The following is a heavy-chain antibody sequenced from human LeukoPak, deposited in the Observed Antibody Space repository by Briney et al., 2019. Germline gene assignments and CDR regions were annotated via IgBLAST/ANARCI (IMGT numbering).Heavy chain of an antibody. D-gene: IGHD1/OR15-1a*01. V-gene: IGHV3-30*18. Sequence: PGGSLRLSCAASGFTFDDYAMHWVRQAPGKGLEWVAVISYDGSNKYYADSVKGRFTISRDNSKNTLYLQMNSLRAEDTAVYYCAKDWNRAETVPYFDYWGQGTLVTVSS. CDR1: GFTFDDYA. J-gene: IGHJ4*02. CDR2: ISYDGSNK. CDR3: AKDWNRAETVPYFDY.